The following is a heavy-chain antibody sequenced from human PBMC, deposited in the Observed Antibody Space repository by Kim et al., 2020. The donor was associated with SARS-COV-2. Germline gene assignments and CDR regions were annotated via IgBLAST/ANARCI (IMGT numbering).Heavy chain of an antibody. J-gene: IGHJ4*02. CDR3: AKDLVYRSYNFDY. CDR1: GFTFSSYG. Sequence: GGSLRLSCAASGFTFSSYGMHWVRQAPGKGLEWVAVIWYDGSNKYYADSVKGRFTISRDNSKNTLYLQMNSLRAEDTAVYYCAKDLVYRSYNFDYWGQGTLVTVSS. CDR2: IWYDGSNK. V-gene: IGHV3-33*06. D-gene: IGHD3-10*01.